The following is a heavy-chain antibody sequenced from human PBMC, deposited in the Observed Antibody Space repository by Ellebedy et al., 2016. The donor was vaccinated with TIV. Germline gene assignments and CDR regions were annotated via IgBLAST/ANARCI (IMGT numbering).Heavy chain of an antibody. J-gene: IGHJ6*03. V-gene: IGHV4-59*08. CDR3: ARLGTGSNSALYYHMGV. CDR2: ISYSGST. D-gene: IGHD1-26*01. CDR1: GVSISNYY. Sequence: MPSETLSLTCTVSGVSISNYYWGRIRQSPGKALEWIGYISYSGSTKYNPSLKSRVTISIDTSKNQFSLKLSSVPAADAAVYYCARLGTGSNSALYYHMGVWGKGTTVTVSS.